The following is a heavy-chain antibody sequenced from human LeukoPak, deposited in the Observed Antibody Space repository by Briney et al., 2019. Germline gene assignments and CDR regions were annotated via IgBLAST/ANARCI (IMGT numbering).Heavy chain of an antibody. D-gene: IGHD2-21*02. CDR2: IYYSAST. Sequence: SETLSLTCTVSGGSISSYSYYWGWIRQPPGKGLEWIGYIYYSASTKYNPSLKSRVTISVDTSKNQFSLKLSSVIAADTAIYYCARQLAYCGGDCYYDCWGQGTLVTVSS. CDR3: ARQLAYCGGDCYYDC. CDR1: GGSISSYSYY. J-gene: IGHJ4*02. V-gene: IGHV4-61*01.